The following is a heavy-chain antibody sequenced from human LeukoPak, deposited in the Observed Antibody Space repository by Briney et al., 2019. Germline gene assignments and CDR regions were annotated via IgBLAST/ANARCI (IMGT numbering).Heavy chain of an antibody. V-gene: IGHV4-31*03. J-gene: IGHJ4*02. CDR3: ARSSGYPFDY. CDR2: IYYSGST. D-gene: IGHD3-22*01. CDR1: GGSISSGGYY. Sequence: PSETLSLTCTVSGGSISSGGYYWSWIRQHPGKGLEWIGYIYYSGSTYYNPSLKSRITMSVDTSKNQFSLKLSSVTAADTAVYYCARSSGYPFDYWGQGTLVTVSS.